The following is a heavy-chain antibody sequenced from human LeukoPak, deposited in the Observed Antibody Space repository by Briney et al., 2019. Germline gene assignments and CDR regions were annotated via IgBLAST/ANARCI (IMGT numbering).Heavy chain of an antibody. CDR3: ASSYGGNPSDY. J-gene: IGHJ4*02. CDR2: MYYSGST. V-gene: IGHV4-39*07. CDR1: GGSISSSNYY. D-gene: IGHD4-23*01. Sequence: SETLSLTCTVSGGSISSSNYYWGWIRQPPGKGLEWIGSMYYSGSTNYNPSLKSRVTISVDTSKNQFSLKLSSVTAADTAVYYCASSYGGNPSDYWGQGTLVTVSS.